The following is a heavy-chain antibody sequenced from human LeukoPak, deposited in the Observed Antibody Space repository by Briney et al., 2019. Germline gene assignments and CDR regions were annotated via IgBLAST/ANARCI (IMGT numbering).Heavy chain of an antibody. Sequence: GASVKVSCKASGYTFTGYYMHWVRQAPGQGLGWMGWINPNSGGTNYAQKFQGRVTMTRDTSISTAYMELSRLRSEDAAVYYCAREFEAVAGTRYFQHWGQGTLVTVSS. CDR1: GYTFTGYY. CDR3: AREFEAVAGTRYFQH. D-gene: IGHD6-19*01. CDR2: INPNSGGT. J-gene: IGHJ1*01. V-gene: IGHV1-2*02.